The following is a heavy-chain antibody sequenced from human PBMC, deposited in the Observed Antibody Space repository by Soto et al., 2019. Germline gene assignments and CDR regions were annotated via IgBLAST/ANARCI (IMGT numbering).Heavy chain of an antibody. CDR3: SYLKGDSRPYNLHDF. J-gene: IGHJ6*02. Sequence: SQTLSLTCAISGDSVSSNSAAWNWIRQSPSRGLEWLGRAYYRSQWYYDSAVSVRSRITVIPDTSKNQFSLQLNSVTPEDTAVYYCSYLKGDSRPYNLHDFWGQGTTVTVSS. V-gene: IGHV6-1*01. D-gene: IGHD2-21*02. CDR1: GDSVSSNSAA. CDR2: AYYRSQWYY.